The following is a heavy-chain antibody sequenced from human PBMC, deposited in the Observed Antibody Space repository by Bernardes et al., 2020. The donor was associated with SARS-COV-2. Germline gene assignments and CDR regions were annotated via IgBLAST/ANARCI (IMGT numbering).Heavy chain of an antibody. CDR2: IKQDGSEK. V-gene: IGHV3-7*01. CDR3: ARAEASYSSSSQAYYYYGMDV. Sequence: GGSLRLSCAASGFTFSSYWMSWVRQAPGKGLEWVANIKQDGSEKYYVDSVKGRFTISRDNAKNSLYLQMNSLRAEDTAVYYCARAEASYSSSSQAYYYYGMDVWGQGTTVTVSS. J-gene: IGHJ6*02. D-gene: IGHD6-13*01. CDR1: GFTFSSYW.